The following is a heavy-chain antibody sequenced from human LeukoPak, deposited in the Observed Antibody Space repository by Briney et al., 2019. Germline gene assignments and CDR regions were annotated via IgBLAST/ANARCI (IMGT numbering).Heavy chain of an antibody. CDR3: ARVRVGTPLVNYYYGMDV. V-gene: IGHV3-7*02. D-gene: IGHD5-18*01. Sequence: PGGSLRLSCAASGFTFSSYWMSWVRQAPGKGLEWVANIKQDGSEKYYVDSVKGRFTISRDNARNSLSLQMNSLRAEDSAVYYCARVRVGTPLVNYYYGMDVWGQGTTVTVSS. CDR1: GFTFSSYW. CDR2: IKQDGSEK. J-gene: IGHJ6*02.